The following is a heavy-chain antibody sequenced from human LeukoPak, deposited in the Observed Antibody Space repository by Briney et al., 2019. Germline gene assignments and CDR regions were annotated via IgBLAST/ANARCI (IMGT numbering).Heavy chain of an antibody. CDR1: GFTVSSYS. CDR2: ISSSSSYI. CDR3: ARDFGVAGIRLDF. V-gene: IGHV3-21*01. Sequence: GGSLRLSCAASGFTVSSYSMNRVRQAPGKGLEWVSSISSSSSYIYYADSVKGRFTISRDNAKNSLYLQMNSLRAEDTAVYYCARDFGVAGIRLDFWGQGTLVTVSS. D-gene: IGHD3-3*01. J-gene: IGHJ4*02.